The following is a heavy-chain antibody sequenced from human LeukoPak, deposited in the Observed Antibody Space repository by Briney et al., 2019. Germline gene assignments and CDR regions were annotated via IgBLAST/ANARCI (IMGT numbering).Heavy chain of an antibody. CDR2: IYYSGST. J-gene: IGHJ4*02. CDR1: GGSISSSSYY. D-gene: IGHD2-2*01. Sequence: SETLSLTCTVSGGSISSSSYYWGWIRQPPGKGLEWIGSIYYSGSTYYNPSLKSRVTISVDTSKNQFSLKLSSVTAADTAVYYCARGRRRLGYCSSTSCYWAPDYWGQGTLVTVSS. V-gene: IGHV4-39*07. CDR3: ARGRRRLGYCSSTSCYWAPDY.